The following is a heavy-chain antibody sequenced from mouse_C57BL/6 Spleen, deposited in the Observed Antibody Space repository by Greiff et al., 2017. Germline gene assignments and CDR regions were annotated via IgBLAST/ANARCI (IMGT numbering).Heavy chain of an antibody. D-gene: IGHD2-4*01. CDR1: GFTFSSYA. V-gene: IGHV5-4*01. CDR2: ISDGGSYT. Sequence: EVHLVESGGGLVKPGGSLKLSCAASGFTFSSYAMSWVRQTPEKRLEWVATISDGGSYTYYPDNVKGRFTISRDNAKNNLYLQMSHLKSEDTAMYYCARDYDYLFDYWGQGTTLTVSS. CDR3: ARDYDYLFDY. J-gene: IGHJ2*01.